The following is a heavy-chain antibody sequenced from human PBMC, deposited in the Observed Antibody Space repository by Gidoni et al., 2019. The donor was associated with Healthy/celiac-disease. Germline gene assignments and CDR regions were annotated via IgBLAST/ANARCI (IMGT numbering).Heavy chain of an antibody. V-gene: IGHV4-59*01. Sequence: QVQLQESCPGLVQPSEPLSLTCTVSGGSISSYSWRWIRQPPGKGLEWIVYIYYSGSTNYNPSLKSRVTRSEVTSKNKFALKLSSVTAADTAVYYCAREIAVAGRPPRYYFDYWGQGTLVTVSS. CDR3: AREIAVAGRPPRYYFDY. CDR2: IYYSGST. D-gene: IGHD6-19*01. J-gene: IGHJ4*02. CDR1: GGSISSYS.